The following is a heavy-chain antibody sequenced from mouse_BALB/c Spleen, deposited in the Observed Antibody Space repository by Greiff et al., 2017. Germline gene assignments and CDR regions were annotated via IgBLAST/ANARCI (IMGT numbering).Heavy chain of an antibody. CDR2: ISYSGST. CDR3: ARAYYDYDEGFAY. D-gene: IGHD2-4*01. J-gene: IGHJ3*01. V-gene: IGHV3-2*02. CDR1: GYSITSDYA. Sequence: VQLKQSGPGLVKPSQSLSLTCTVTGYSITSDYAWNWIRQFPGNKLEWMGYISYSGSTSYNPSLKSRISITRDTSKNQFFLQLNSVTTEDTATYYCARAYYDYDEGFAYWGQGTLVTVSA.